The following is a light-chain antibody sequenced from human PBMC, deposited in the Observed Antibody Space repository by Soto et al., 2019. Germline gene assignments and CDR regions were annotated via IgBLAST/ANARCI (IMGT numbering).Light chain of an antibody. CDR3: QQRSNWPAYT. CDR2: DAS. V-gene: IGKV3-11*01. CDR1: QSVSSY. J-gene: IGKJ2*01. Sequence: EIVLTQSPATLSLSPGERATLSCRASQSVSSYLAWYQQKPGQAPRLLIYDASNRATGIPARFSGSGSGTDFSLTISSREPQDFAVDYCQQRSNWPAYTFGEGTKLEIK.